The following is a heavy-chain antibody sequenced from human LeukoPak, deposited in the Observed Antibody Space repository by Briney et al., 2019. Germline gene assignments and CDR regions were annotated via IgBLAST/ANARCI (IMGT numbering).Heavy chain of an antibody. CDR3: ARDRGRGYSYGYDLDY. Sequence: SVKVSCKASGGTFSSYAISWVRQAPGQGLEWMGRIIPIFGTANYAQKFQGRVTITTDESTSTAYMELSSLRSENTAVYYCARDRGRGYSYGYDLDYWGQGTLVTVSS. J-gene: IGHJ4*02. CDR1: GGTFSSYA. D-gene: IGHD5-18*01. V-gene: IGHV1-69*05. CDR2: IIPIFGTA.